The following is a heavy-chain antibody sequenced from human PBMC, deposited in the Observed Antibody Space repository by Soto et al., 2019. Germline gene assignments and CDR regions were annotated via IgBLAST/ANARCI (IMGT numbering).Heavy chain of an antibody. CDR3: ARVRQKLAINWFDP. CDR2: ISAYNGNT. V-gene: IGHV1-18*01. J-gene: IGHJ5*02. Sequence: QVQLVQSGAEVKKPGASVKVSCKASGYTFTSYVISWGRQAPGQGVEWIGWISAYNGNTNYAQKLQGRVTMTTDTSTSTAYMELRSLRSDDTAVYYCARVRQKLAINWFDPWGQGTLVTVSS. CDR1: GYTFTSYV. D-gene: IGHD6-13*01.